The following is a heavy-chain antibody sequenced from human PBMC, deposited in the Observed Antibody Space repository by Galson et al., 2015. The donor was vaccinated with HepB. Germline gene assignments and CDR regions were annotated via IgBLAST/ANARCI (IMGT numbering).Heavy chain of an antibody. D-gene: IGHD2-2*01. V-gene: IGHV3-23*01. CDR1: GLTLTGYV. CDR2: ISSSGGST. J-gene: IGHJ3*02. CDR3: ARRPAGFDI. Sequence: SLRLSCAASGLTLTGYVMSWVRQAPGKGLEWVSDISSSGGSTYYTDSVQGRFIISRDTSKNQFSLKLRSVTAADTAVYYCARRPAGFDIWGQGTMVTVSS.